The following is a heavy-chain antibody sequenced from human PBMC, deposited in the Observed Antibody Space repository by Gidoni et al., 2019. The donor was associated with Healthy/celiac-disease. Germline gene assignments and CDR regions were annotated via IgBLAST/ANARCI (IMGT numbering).Heavy chain of an antibody. D-gene: IGHD2-21*02. J-gene: IGHJ5*02. CDR3: ARAPHDFLLRFDP. V-gene: IGHV4-34*01. CDR2: INHSGST. CDR1: GGSFSGYY. Sequence: QVQLQQWGAGLLKPSETLSLTCAVSGGSFSGYYWSWIRQPPGKGLEWIGEINHSGSTTYNPSLKSRVTISVDTSKNQFSLKLSSVTAADTAVYYCARAPHDFLLRFDPWGQGTLVTVSS.